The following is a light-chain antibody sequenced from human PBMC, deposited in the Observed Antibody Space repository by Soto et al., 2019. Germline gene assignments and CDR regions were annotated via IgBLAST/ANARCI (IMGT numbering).Light chain of an antibody. CDR2: GAS. CDR3: QQYGSSIT. J-gene: IGKJ5*01. Sequence: EIVWTQSPGTLSFSPGERATLSCRASQSVSASYLAWYQQKPGQAPRLLISGASSRATGIPDRFSGSGSGTDFTLTISRLEPEDFAVYYCQQYGSSITFGQGTRLEI. CDR1: QSVSASY. V-gene: IGKV3-20*01.